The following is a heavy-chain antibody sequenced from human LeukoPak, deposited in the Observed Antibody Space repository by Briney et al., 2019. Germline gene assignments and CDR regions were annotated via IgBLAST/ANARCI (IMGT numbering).Heavy chain of an antibody. CDR2: IKQDGSEK. Sequence: PGGSLRLSCAASGFTFSSYWMSWVRQAPGEGLEWVANIKQDGSEKYYVDSVKGRFTISRDNAKNSLYLQMNSLRAEDTAVYYCARDWSLNTAMAPRVSQMDVWGKGTTVTVSS. CDR3: ARDWSLNTAMAPRVSQMDV. V-gene: IGHV3-7*01. D-gene: IGHD5-18*01. CDR1: GFTFSSYW. J-gene: IGHJ6*04.